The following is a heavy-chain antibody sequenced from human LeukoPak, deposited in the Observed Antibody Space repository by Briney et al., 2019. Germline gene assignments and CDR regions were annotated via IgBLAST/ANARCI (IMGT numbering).Heavy chain of an antibody. CDR3: ARALSNLRLYYFDY. CDR1: GYTFTGYY. J-gene: IGHJ4*02. D-gene: IGHD4-11*01. Sequence: GSVEVSCKASGYTFTGYYIHWVRQAPGQGLEWMGWINPNSGGTNYAQRFEGRVTVTRDTSISTAYMELSRLRSDDTAVYYCARALSNLRLYYFDYWGQGALVTVSS. V-gene: IGHV1-2*02. CDR2: INPNSGGT.